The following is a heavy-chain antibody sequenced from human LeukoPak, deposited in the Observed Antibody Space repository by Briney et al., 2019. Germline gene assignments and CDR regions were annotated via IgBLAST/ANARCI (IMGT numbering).Heavy chain of an antibody. Sequence: GGSLRLSCAASGSTFSSYSMNWVRQAPGKGLEWISYIDTQSQTVYYADSMRGRFTISRDNAKNSLYLQINSLRAEDTAVYYCAKDKSGARDYWGQGTLVTVSS. CDR3: AKDKSGARDY. CDR1: GSTFSSYS. V-gene: IGHV3-48*01. D-gene: IGHD1-26*01. J-gene: IGHJ4*02. CDR2: IDTQSQTV.